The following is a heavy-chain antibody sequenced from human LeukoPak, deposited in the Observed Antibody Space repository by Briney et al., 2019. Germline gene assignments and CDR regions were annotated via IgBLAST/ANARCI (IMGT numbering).Heavy chain of an antibody. CDR1: GHTFTGHY. Sequence: GASVKVSCKASGHTFTGHYLHWVRQAPGQGPEWMGWINPNSGGARYAQKFEARVTMTRDRSISTAYMELSRLGPDDTAVYYCARLKGYGSGRFNWFDPWGQGTLVTVSS. V-gene: IGHV1-2*02. CDR2: INPNSGGA. J-gene: IGHJ5*02. CDR3: ARLKGYGSGRFNWFDP. D-gene: IGHD3-10*01.